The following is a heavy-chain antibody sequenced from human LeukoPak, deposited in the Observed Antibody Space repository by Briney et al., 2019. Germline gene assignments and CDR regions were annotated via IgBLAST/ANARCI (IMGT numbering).Heavy chain of an antibody. J-gene: IGHJ5*02. D-gene: IGHD6-13*01. CDR3: ARSRKGKAAAAHPQCNWFDP. CDR2: MNPNSGNT. V-gene: IGHV1-8*01. CDR1: GYTFTSYD. Sequence: GASVKVSCKASGYTFTSYDINWVRQATGQGLEWMGWMNPNSGNTGYAQKFQGRVTMTRNTSISTAYMELSSLRSEDTAVYYCARSRKGKAAAAHPQCNWFDPWGQGTLVTVSS.